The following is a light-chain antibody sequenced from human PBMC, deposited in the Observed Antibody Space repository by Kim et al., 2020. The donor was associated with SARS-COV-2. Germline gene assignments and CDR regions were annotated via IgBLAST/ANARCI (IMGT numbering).Light chain of an antibody. J-gene: IGKJ1*01. V-gene: IGKV1-5*03. CDR1: QNISAF. Sequence: VCVGDRVTIICRASQNISAFLAWYPHKPGDAPALLIYKASNLVSGVPSMFSASGSGTQFTLTISSLQPDDLATYHCQQYNTYPWTFGQGTKVDIK. CDR3: QQYNTYPWT. CDR2: KAS.